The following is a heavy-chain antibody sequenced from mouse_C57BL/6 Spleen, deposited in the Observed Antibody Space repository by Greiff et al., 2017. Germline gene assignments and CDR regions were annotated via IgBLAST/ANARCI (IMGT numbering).Heavy chain of an antibody. CDR3: ARSGSVYYRDYYAMDY. J-gene: IGHJ4*01. D-gene: IGHD1-1*01. CDR1: GYTFTDYY. Sequence: EVQLQQSGPELVKPGASVKISCKASGYTFTDYYMNWVKQSHGKSLEWIGDINPNNGGTSYNQKFKGKATLTVDKSSSTAYMELRSLTSEDSAVYYCARSGSVYYRDYYAMDYWGQGTSVTVSS. V-gene: IGHV1-26*01. CDR2: INPNNGGT.